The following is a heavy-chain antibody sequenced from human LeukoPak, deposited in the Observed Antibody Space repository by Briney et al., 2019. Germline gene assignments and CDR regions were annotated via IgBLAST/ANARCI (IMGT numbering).Heavy chain of an antibody. CDR1: GFTLSIYA. V-gene: IGHV3-23*01. D-gene: IGHD6-25*01. CDR2: ISGSCGST. Sequence: GGSLRPSCAVSGFTLSIYAMSWVRPAPGKGLEWVSAISGSCGSTFYADSVKGRLTICRDNSKNTLYLQMNSLRAEDTAVYYCAKNPAAGDYWGQGTLVTVSS. CDR3: AKNPAAGDY. J-gene: IGHJ4*02.